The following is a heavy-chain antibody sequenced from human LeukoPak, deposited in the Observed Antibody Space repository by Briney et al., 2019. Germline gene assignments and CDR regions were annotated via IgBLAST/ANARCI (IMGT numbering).Heavy chain of an antibody. CDR3: ATLPPRFLSRYADY. J-gene: IGHJ4*02. V-gene: IGHV1-8*03. CDR1: GYTFTSYD. CDR2: MNPNSGNT. D-gene: IGHD3-3*01. Sequence: ASVKVSCKASGYTFTSYDINWVRQATGQGLEWMGWMNPNSGNTAYAQKFQGRVTITRNTSISTAYMELSSLRSEDTAVYYCATLPPRFLSRYADYWGQGTLVTVSS.